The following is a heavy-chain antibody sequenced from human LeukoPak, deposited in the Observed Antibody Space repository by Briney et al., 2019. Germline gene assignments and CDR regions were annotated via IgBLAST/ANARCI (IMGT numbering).Heavy chain of an antibody. D-gene: IGHD5-12*01. CDR1: GFSFSSYG. J-gene: IGHJ4*02. CDR2: IWYDESNK. CDR3: ASHGGL. V-gene: IGHV3-33*01. Sequence: GGSLRLSSAASGFSFSSYGMHWVRQAPGKGLEWVAVIWYDESNKNYADSVKGRFTISRDNSKNMLYLQMNSLRVEDTALYYCASHGGLWGQGTLVTVSS.